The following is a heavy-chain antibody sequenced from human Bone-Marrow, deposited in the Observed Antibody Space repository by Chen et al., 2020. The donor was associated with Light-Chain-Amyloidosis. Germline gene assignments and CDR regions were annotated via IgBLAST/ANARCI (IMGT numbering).Heavy chain of an antibody. J-gene: IGHJ3*02. Sequence: EVQLVESGGGLLQRGGSLRLYCAASGFAFSSYAMTWVRQAPGRGLEWVSTIRGSGASRYYGDSLKGRLTISRDNSKNALFLQMHRRRAEDTAVYYCAKDISYDDILPGYPADAFDIWGQGTMVTVSS. V-gene: IGHV3-23*04. CDR2: IRGSGASR. CDR3: AKDISYDDILPGYPADAFDI. CDR1: GFAFSSYA. D-gene: IGHD3-9*01.